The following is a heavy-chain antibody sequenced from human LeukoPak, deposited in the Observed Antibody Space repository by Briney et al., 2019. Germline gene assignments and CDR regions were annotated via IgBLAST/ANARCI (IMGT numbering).Heavy chain of an antibody. CDR3: ARSRNYGSGSYYLFDY. CDR2: ISSSSSYI. J-gene: IGHJ4*02. D-gene: IGHD3-10*01. CDR1: GFTFSSYS. Sequence: GGSLRLSCAASGFTFSSYSMNWVRQAPGKGLEWVSSISSSSSYIYYADSVKGRFTISRDNAKNSLYLQMNSLRAEDTAVHYCARSRNYGSGSYYLFDYWGQGTLVTVSS. V-gene: IGHV3-21*01.